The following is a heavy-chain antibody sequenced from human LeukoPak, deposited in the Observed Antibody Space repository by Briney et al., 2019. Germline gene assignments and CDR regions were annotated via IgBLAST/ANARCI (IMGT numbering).Heavy chain of an antibody. CDR3: AKGTLGSCSGGSCYPLDY. V-gene: IGHV3-23*01. CDR1: GFTFSSYA. D-gene: IGHD2-15*01. J-gene: IGHJ4*02. CDR2: ITGDGECT. Sequence: GGSLRLSCAASGFTFSSYAMAWVRQGPGKGLEWVSCITGDGECTYHTDSVKGRFTISRDNSKNTLYVQMNSLRAEDTAVYYCAKGTLGSCSGGSCYPLDYWGQGTLVTVSS.